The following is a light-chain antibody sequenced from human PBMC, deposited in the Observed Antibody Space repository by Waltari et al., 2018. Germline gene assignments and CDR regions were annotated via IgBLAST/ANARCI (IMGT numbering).Light chain of an antibody. Sequence: QSVLTQPPSASGTPGQRAPISCSGSCANIGSNTVAWSPQLPRTAPKLLMYSNNERPSGVPDRFSGSKSGTSASLAISGLQSEDEAEYYCAAWDDSLNSPVFGGGSKLTVL. CDR1: CANIGSNT. V-gene: IGLV1-44*01. CDR3: AAWDDSLNSPV. CDR2: SNN. J-gene: IGLJ3*02.